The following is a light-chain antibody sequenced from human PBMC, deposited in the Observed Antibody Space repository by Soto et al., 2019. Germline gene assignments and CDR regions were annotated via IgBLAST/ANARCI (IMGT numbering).Light chain of an antibody. CDR1: QSVSTY. CDR2: DAS. V-gene: IGKV3-11*01. J-gene: IGKJ4*01. Sequence: EIVLTQSPATLSLSPGERATLSCRASQSVSTYLAWYQQKPGQAPRLLVYDASKRATGIPARFSRSGSGTDFTLTISSLEPEDFAVYYCQQRSNWPLTFGGGTKVEIK. CDR3: QQRSNWPLT.